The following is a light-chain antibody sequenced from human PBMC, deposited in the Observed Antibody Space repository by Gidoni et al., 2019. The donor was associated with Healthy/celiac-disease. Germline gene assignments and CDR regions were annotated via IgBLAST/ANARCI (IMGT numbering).Light chain of an antibody. CDR3: QSADSSGTLRV. Sequence: SYELTPPPSVSVSPGQTARITCSGDALPKQYAYWYQQKPGQAPVLVIYKDSERPSGIPERFSGSSSGTTVTLTISGVQAEDEADYYCQSADSSGTLRVFGGGTKLTVL. CDR1: ALPKQY. V-gene: IGLV3-25*02. J-gene: IGLJ2*01. CDR2: KDS.